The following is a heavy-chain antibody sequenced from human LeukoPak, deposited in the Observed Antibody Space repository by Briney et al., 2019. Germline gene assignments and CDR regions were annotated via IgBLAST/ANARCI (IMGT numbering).Heavy chain of an antibody. V-gene: IGHV4-59*01. CDR3: ARALYDDYVWGSYRYFDY. CDR2: IYYSGST. J-gene: IGHJ4*02. D-gene: IGHD3-16*02. CDR1: GGSMSSYY. Sequence: PETLSLTCTVAGGSMSSYYWCWIRQPPWKGLEWIGYIYYSGSTNYNPSLKSRVTISVDTSKNQFSLKLSSVTAADTAVYYCARALYDDYVWGSYRYFDYWGQGTLVTVSS.